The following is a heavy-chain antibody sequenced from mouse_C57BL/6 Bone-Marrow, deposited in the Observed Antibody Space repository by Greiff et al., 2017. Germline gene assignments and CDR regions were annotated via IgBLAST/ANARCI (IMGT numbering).Heavy chain of an antibody. V-gene: IGHV5-12*01. D-gene: IGHD2-1*01. Sequence: EVQVVESGGGLVQPGGSLKLSCAASGFTFSDYYMYWVRQTPEKRLEWVAYISNGGGSTYYPDTVKGRFTISRDNAKNTLYLQVSRLKSEDTAMYYCANLPFYAMDYWGQGTSVTVSS. CDR2: ISNGGGST. CDR1: GFTFSDYY. CDR3: ANLPFYAMDY. J-gene: IGHJ4*01.